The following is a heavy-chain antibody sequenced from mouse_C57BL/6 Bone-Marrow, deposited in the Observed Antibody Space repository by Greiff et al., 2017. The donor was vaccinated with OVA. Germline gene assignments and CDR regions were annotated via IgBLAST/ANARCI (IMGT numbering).Heavy chain of an antibody. D-gene: IGHD1-1*01. CDR2: IDPETGGT. CDR1: GYTFTDYE. V-gene: IGHV1-15*01. J-gene: IGHJ3*01. CDR3: TRSPHYYGSSSWFAY. Sequence: QVQLQQSGAELVRPGASVTLSCKASGYTFTDYEMHWVKQTPVHGLEWIGAIDPETGGTAYNQKFKGKAILTADKSSSTAYMELRSLTSEDSAVYYCTRSPHYYGSSSWFAYWGQGTLVTVSA.